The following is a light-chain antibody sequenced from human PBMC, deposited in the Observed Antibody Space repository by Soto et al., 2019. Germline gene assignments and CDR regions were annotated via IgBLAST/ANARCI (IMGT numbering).Light chain of an antibody. CDR3: QQRYNWPLT. J-gene: IGKJ3*01. Sequence: EIEWPHSHGTRSWSPGERATLSCRASQIVNNNYLAWYQQKPGQAPRLVIYAASNRATGIPARFSGSGSGTDFTLTISSLEPEDFAVYYCQQRYNWPLTFGPGTKVDIK. V-gene: IGKV3-11*01. CDR2: AAS. CDR1: QIVNNNY.